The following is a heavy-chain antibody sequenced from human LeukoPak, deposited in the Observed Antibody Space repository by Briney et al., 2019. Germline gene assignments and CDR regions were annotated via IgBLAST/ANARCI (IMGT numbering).Heavy chain of an antibody. J-gene: IGHJ5*02. D-gene: IGHD6-6*01. CDR3: ARGRRGSSLALSWFDP. V-gene: IGHV3-33*01. Sequence: GSLRLSCAASGFTFSSYGMHWVRQAPGKGLEWVAVIWYDGSNKYYADSVKGRFTISRDNSKNTLYLQMNSLRAEDTAAYYCARGRRGSSLALSWFDPWGQGTLVTVSS. CDR2: IWYDGSNK. CDR1: GFTFSSYG.